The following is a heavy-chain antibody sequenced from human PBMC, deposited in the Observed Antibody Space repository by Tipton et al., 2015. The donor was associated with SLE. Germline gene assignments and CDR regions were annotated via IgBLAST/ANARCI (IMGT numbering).Heavy chain of an antibody. CDR1: GGSIRSGDYY. V-gene: IGHV4-31*11. CDR3: ARKQWFGELSAFDI. Sequence: TLSLTCAVYGGSIRSGDYYWSWIRQHPGKGLVWIGYIYYNGNTYYNPSFESRATISVDTSKNQFSLNLYSVTAADTAVYYCARKQWFGELSAFDIWGQGTMVTVSS. J-gene: IGHJ3*02. CDR2: IYYNGNT. D-gene: IGHD3-10*01.